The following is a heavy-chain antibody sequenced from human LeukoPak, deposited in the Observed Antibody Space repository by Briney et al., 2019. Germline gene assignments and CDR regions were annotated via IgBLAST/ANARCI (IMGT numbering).Heavy chain of an antibody. CDR1: GGSITGYH. CDR3: ARRNDLDI. V-gene: IGHV4-4*08. D-gene: IGHD3-16*01. CDR2: IYSSETT. J-gene: IGHJ3*02. Sequence: SSETLSLTCTVSGGSITGYHWSWIRQPPGKGLEWIGYIYSSETTNYKSSLKSRVTISADTSKNQFSLKLTSVTAADTAIYYCARRNDLDIWGQGTMVTVSS.